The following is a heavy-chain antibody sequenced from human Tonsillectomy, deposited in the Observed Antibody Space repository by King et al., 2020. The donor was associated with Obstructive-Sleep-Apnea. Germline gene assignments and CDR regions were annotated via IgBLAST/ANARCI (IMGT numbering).Heavy chain of an antibody. D-gene: IGHD4-23*01. CDR1: GFTFSNYN. CDR3: AGETVANYYFDY. J-gene: IGHJ4*02. CDR2: ITSTSSYK. Sequence: VQLVESGGGLVKPGGSLRLSCAASGFTFSNYNVHWVRQAPGRGLEWVSSITSTSSYKHYADSLKGRFTISRDNDKNTLYLQMNSLRAEDTAIYFCAGETVANYYFDYWGQGALVTVSS. V-gene: IGHV3-21*01.